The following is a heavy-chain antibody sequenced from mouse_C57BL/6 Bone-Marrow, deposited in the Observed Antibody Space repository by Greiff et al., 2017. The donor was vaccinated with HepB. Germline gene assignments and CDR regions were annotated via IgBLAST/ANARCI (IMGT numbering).Heavy chain of an antibody. D-gene: IGHD6-1*01. CDR1: GYSITSGYY. V-gene: IGHV3-6*01. Sequence: EVKLLESGPGLVKPSQSLSLTCSVTGYSITSGYYWNWIRQFPGNKLEWMGYISYDGSNNYNPSLKNRISITRDTSKNQFFLKLNSVTTEDTATYYCARAPASHWYFDVWGTGTTVTVSS. CDR2: ISYDGSN. J-gene: IGHJ1*03. CDR3: ARAPASHWYFDV.